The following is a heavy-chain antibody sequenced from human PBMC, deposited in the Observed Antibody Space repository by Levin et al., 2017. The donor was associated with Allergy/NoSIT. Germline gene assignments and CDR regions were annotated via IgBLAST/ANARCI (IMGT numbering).Heavy chain of an antibody. J-gene: IGHJ4*02. V-gene: IGHV4-59*01. D-gene: IGHD5-18*01. CDR3: ARMGDTAMVDPFDY. CDR2: IYSSGST. Sequence: SQTLSLPCTVSGGSIRNYYWSWIRQPPGKGLEWIGYIYSSGSTNYNPSLKSRVTISVDTSKSQFSLNLTSVTAADTAVYYCARMGDTAMVDPFDYWGQGTLVTVSS. CDR1: GGSIRNYY.